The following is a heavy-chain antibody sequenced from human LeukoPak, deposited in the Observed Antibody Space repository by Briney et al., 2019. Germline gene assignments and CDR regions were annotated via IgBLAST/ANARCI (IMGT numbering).Heavy chain of an antibody. CDR3: ARTPMVRGVSLLHNWFDP. CDR2: ISAYNGNT. CDR1: GYTFTSYG. V-gene: IGHV1-18*04. D-gene: IGHD3-10*01. Sequence: ASVKVSCKASGYTFTSYGISWVRQAPGQGLEWMGWISAYNGNTNYAQKLQGRVTMTTDTSTSTAYMELRSLRSDDTAVYYCARTPMVRGVSLLHNWFDPWGRGTLVTVSS. J-gene: IGHJ5*02.